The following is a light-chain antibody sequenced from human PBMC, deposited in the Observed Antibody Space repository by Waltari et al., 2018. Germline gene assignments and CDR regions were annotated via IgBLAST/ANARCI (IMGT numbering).Light chain of an antibody. Sequence: EIVMTKSPLSLPVTPGEPASISCRSSQSLLHSNGYNYLDWYLQKPGQSPQLLIYLGSNRASGVPDRFSGSGSGTDFTLKISRVEAEDVGVYYCMQALQTPGTFGPGTKVDIK. V-gene: IGKV2-28*01. CDR1: QSLLHSNGYNY. CDR2: LGS. J-gene: IGKJ3*01. CDR3: MQALQTPGT.